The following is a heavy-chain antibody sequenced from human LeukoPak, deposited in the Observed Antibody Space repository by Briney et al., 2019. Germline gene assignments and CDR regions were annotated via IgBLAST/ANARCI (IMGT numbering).Heavy chain of an antibody. J-gene: IGHJ4*02. CDR2: IYYSGST. CDR3: ARHSYHNDGSVNRYYFDY. Sequence: KTSETLSLTCTVSGDSIRSDNYYWGWIRQPPGKGLEWIGSIYYSGSTYYNPSLKSRVTISVDTSKNQFSLKLTSVTAADTAVYYCARHSYHNDGSVNRYYFDYWGQGTLVTVSS. D-gene: IGHD3-22*01. CDR1: GDSIRSDNYY. V-gene: IGHV4-39*01.